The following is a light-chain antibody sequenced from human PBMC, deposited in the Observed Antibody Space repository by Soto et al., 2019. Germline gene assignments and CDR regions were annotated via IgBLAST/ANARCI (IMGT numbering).Light chain of an antibody. V-gene: IGLV2-14*03. CDR3: FSYTHSSTWV. Sequence: QSALTQPASVSGSPGQSITISCTGTSSDVGSYNYVSWYQQHPGKAPKLMIYDVSNRPSGVSNRFSGSKSGNTASLTISGLQAEDEADYYCFSYTHSSTWVFGGGTKLTVL. J-gene: IGLJ3*02. CDR1: SSDVGSYNY. CDR2: DVS.